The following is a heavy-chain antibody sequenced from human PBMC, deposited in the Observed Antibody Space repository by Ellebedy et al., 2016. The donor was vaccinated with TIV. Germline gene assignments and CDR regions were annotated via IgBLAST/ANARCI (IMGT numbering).Heavy chain of an antibody. D-gene: IGHD4-23*01. V-gene: IGHV4-4*07. Sequence: SETLSLTCTVSGGSISDYFWSWIRQPAGKGLEWIGYLSSNGATIYNPSLKSRVTMSLDTSKNQFSLQLSSVTAADTAVYYCARDTEATTGGRDYNYYGMDVWGQGTTVTVSS. CDR2: LSSNGAT. CDR3: ARDTEATTGGRDYNYYGMDV. CDR1: GGSISDYF. J-gene: IGHJ6*02.